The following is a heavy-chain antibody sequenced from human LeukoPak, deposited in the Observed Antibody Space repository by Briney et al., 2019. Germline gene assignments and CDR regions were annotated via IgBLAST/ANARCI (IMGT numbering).Heavy chain of an antibody. D-gene: IGHD3-22*01. V-gene: IGHV4-59*11. CDR2: IYYSGST. J-gene: IGHJ4*02. CDR3: ARDGYYYDSSGYFVLGY. CDR1: GGSISSHY. Sequence: SETLSLTCTVSGGSISSHYWSWIRQPPGKGLEWIGYIYYSGSTNYNPSLKSRVTISVDTSKNQFSLKLSSVTAADTAVYYCARDGYYYDSSGYFVLGYWGQGTLVTVSS.